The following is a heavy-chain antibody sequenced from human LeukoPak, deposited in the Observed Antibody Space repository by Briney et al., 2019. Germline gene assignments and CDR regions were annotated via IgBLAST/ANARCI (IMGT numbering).Heavy chain of an antibody. D-gene: IGHD3-22*01. V-gene: IGHV3-53*01. CDR3: ASLVTTLDY. CDR1: GFSVRNNY. CDR2: IYSGGNT. J-gene: IGHJ4*02. Sequence: GGSLRLSCAASGFSVRNNYMSWVRQAPGKGLEWVSVIYSGGNTYTADSVKGRFTISRDNSKNTLYLQMNSLRAEDTAVYYCASLVTTLDYWGQGTLVTVSS.